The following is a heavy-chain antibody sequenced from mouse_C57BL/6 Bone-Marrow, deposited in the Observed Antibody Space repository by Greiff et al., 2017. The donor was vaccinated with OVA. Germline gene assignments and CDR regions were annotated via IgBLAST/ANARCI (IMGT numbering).Heavy chain of an antibody. CDR3: ARRIYYGRRRAAMDY. CDR2: IHPNSGST. D-gene: IGHD2-1*01. J-gene: IGHJ4*01. CDR1: GYTFTSYW. V-gene: IGHV1-64*01. Sequence: QVQLQQPGAELVKPGASVKLSCKASGYTFTSYWMHWVKQRPGPGLAWIGMIHPNSGSTNYNEKFKSKATLTVDKSSSTAYMQLSSLTSEDSAVYYCARRIYYGRRRAAMDYWGQGTSVTVSS.